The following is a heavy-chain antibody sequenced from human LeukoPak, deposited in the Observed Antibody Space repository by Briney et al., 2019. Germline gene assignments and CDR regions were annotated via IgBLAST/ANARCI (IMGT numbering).Heavy chain of an antibody. J-gene: IGHJ4*02. V-gene: IGHV4-59*01. CDR3: VGAAAGTGLLQERHLDN. CDR1: GGSISSYY. D-gene: IGHD6-13*01. Sequence: SETLSLTCTVSGGSISSYYWSWIRQPPGKGLEWIGYIYYSGSTNYNPSLKSRVTISVDTSKNQFSLKLSSVTAADTAVYYCVGAAAGTGLLQERHLDNWGQGTFVTVSS. CDR2: IYYSGST.